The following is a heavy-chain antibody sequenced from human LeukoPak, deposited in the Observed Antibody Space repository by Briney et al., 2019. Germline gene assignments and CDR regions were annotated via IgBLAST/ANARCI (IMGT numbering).Heavy chain of an antibody. CDR1: GDSISGGYF. V-gene: IGHV4-38-2*01. J-gene: IGHJ4*02. Sequence: SETLSLTCDVSGDSISGGYFWGWIRQPPGMGLEWIGSTAHRGNTYYNPSLKGRVSISPDGSKNQFSLSLTSVTAADTATYYCTRVARNSGWFFDYWGPGTLATVHS. CDR3: TRVARNSGWFFDY. D-gene: IGHD6-19*01. CDR2: TAHRGNT.